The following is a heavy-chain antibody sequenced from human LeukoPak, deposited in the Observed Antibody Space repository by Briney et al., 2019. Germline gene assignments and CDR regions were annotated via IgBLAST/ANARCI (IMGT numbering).Heavy chain of an antibody. V-gene: IGHV3-49*03. Sequence: GGSLRLSCTASGFTFGDYAMSWFRQAPGKGLEWVGFIRSKAYGGTTEYAASVKGRLTISRDDSKSIAYLQMNSLKTEDTAVYYCTRDWYGSGSPTSLRPGAFDIWGQGTMVTVSS. J-gene: IGHJ3*02. CDR2: IRSKAYGGTT. CDR3: TRDWYGSGSPTSLRPGAFDI. CDR1: GFTFGDYA. D-gene: IGHD3-10*01.